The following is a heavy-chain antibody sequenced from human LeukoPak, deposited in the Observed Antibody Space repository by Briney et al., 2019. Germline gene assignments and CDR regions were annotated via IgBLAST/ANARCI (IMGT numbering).Heavy chain of an antibody. CDR2: IYYSGST. CDR3: ARFQSGYPYDY. V-gene: IGHV4-59*01. J-gene: IGHJ4*02. D-gene: IGHD3-3*01. CDR1: GGSISSYY. Sequence: PSETLSLTCTVSGGSISSYYWSWIRQPAGKGLEWIGYIYYSGSTNYNPSLKSRVTISVDTSKNQFSLKLSSVTAADTAVYYCARFQSGYPYDYWGQGTLVTVSS.